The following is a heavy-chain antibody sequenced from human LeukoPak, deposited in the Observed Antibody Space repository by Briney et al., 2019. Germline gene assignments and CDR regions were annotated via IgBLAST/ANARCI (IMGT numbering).Heavy chain of an antibody. J-gene: IGHJ4*02. V-gene: IGHV4-4*08. D-gene: IGHD4-17*01. CDR1: GGSISSYY. Sequence: SETLSLTCTVSGGSISSYYWSWIRQPPGKGLEWIGRIYTSGSTNYNPSLKSRVTLSVDTSKNQFSLKLSSVTAADTAVYYCARDYGDYWYYFDYWGQGTLVTVSS. CDR2: IYTSGST. CDR3: ARDYGDYWYYFDY.